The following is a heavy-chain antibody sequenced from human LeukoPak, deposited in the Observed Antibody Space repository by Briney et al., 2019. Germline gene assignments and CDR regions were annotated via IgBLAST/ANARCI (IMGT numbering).Heavy chain of an antibody. Sequence: GGSLRLSCAASGFTFNSYYMNWVRQAPGKGLVWVSRINRDGSDTIYADSVKGRFTISRDNAKNTLFLQMNSLRAEDTAVYYSAREDFGVDYWGQGTLVTVSS. J-gene: IGHJ4*02. CDR2: INRDGSDT. CDR1: GFTFNSYY. V-gene: IGHV3-74*01. D-gene: IGHD3-10*01. CDR3: AREDFGVDY.